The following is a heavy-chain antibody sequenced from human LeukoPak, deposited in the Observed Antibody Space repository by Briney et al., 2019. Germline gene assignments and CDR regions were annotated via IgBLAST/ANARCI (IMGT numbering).Heavy chain of an antibody. CDR2: INPNSGGT. Sequence: ASVTVSCKTSGYTFTDYYIHWVRQAPGQGLEWMGWINPNSGGTSSAQKFQGRVTMTRDTSITTVYMEVSWLTSDDTAIYYCARADRLDGAPYLIGPWGQGTLVTVSS. J-gene: IGHJ5*02. D-gene: IGHD2-21*01. CDR1: GYTFTDYY. CDR3: ARADRLDGAPYLIGP. V-gene: IGHV1-2*02.